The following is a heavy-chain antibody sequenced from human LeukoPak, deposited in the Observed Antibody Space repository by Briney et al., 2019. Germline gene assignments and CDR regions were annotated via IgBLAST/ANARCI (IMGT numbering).Heavy chain of an antibody. Sequence: SSQTLSLTCTVSGGSISSGGYYWSWIRQHPGKGLEWIGYIYYSGSTYYNPSLKSRVTISVDRSKNQFSLKLSSVTAADTAVYYCARASPRYCSGGSCYADDYWGQGTLVTVSS. D-gene: IGHD2-15*01. J-gene: IGHJ4*02. CDR3: ARASPRYCSGGSCYADDY. CDR2: IYYSGST. V-gene: IGHV4-31*03. CDR1: GGSISSGGYY.